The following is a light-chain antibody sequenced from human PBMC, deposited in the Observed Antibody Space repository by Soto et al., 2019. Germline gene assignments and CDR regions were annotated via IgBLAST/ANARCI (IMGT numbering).Light chain of an antibody. CDR3: QHYDSLS. J-gene: IGKJ5*01. V-gene: IGKV3-20*01. Sequence: LIYGASSRTTGIPDRFTGSGSGTDFTLTISRLEPEDFAVYYCQHYDSLSFGQGTRLEIK. CDR2: GAS.